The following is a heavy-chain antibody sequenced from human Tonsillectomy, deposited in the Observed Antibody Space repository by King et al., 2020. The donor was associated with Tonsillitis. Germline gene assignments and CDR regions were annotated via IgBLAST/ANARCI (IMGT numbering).Heavy chain of an antibody. Sequence: VQLQQWGAGLLKPSETLSLTCAVYGGSFSAYHWSGVRQPPGKGLEWIGEINHSGSTNYSPSLKSRVTMSVDTANNQFSLNLSSVTAADTAVYYCARERADIDYSDYYYMDVWGEGTTVTVSS. V-gene: IGHV4-34*01. CDR1: GGSFSAYH. CDR3: ARERADIDYSDYYYMDV. D-gene: IGHD3-9*01. CDR2: INHSGST. J-gene: IGHJ6*03.